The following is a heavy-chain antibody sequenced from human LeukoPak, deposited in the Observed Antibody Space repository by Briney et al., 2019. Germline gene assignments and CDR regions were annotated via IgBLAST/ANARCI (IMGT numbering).Heavy chain of an antibody. J-gene: IGHJ4*02. V-gene: IGHV4-59*01. D-gene: IGHD6-19*01. CDR1: GGSISNYY. Sequence: SETLSLTCTVSGGSISNYYWSWIRQPPGKGLEGIGYIYDSGSTNYNPSLKSRVTISVDTSKNQFSLKLSSVTAADTAVYYCAREGSSGWYAFDYWGQGTLVTVSS. CDR2: IYDSGST. CDR3: AREGSSGWYAFDY.